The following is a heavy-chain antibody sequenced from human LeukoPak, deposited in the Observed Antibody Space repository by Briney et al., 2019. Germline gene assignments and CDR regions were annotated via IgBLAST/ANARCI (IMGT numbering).Heavy chain of an antibody. V-gene: IGHV4-38-2*01. CDR2: IYYSGTT. J-gene: IGHJ3*02. CDR3: ARDPTYYYDSSGSYHSFDI. CDR1: GYSINSGYY. Sequence: SETLSLTCAASGYSINSGYYWGWIRQPPRKGLEWIGSIYYSGTTYYNPSLKSRVNMSVVTSKNQFSVRLTSVTAADTAVYYCARDPTYYYDSSGSYHSFDIWGQGTMVTVSS. D-gene: IGHD3-22*01.